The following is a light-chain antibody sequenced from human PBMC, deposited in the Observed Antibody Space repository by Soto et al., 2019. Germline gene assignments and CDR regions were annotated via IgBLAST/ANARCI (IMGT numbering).Light chain of an antibody. CDR3: GTWDSSLSAAV. J-gene: IGLJ1*01. V-gene: IGLV1-51*01. CDR2: DSN. CDR1: SSNIGYNS. Sequence: QSVLTQPPSVSAAPGQKVTISCSGSSSNIGYNSVSWYQQLPGTAPKLLIYDSNKRPSGIPDRFSASQSGTSATQAITGLQTGDEADYFCGTWDSSLSAAVFGAGTKLTVL.